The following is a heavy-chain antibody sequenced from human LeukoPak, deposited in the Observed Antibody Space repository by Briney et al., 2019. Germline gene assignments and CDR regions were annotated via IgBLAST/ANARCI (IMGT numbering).Heavy chain of an antibody. CDR3: ARRAVAGYYFDY. CDR1: GFTFSSYS. V-gene: IGHV3-21*01. CDR2: ISSSSSYI. D-gene: IGHD6-19*01. J-gene: IGHJ4*02. Sequence: GGSLRLSCAASGFTFSSYSMNWVRQAPGKGLEWVSSISSSSSYIYYADSVKGRFTISRDNAKNSLYLQMNSLRAEDTAVYYCARRAVAGYYFDYWGQGTLVTVSS.